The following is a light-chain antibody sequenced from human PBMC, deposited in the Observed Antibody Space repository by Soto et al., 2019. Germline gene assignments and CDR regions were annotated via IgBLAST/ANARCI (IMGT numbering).Light chain of an antibody. CDR3: KQLNSYPPWT. Sequence: DIQLTQSPSFLSASVGDRVTITCRASQGISSYLAWYQQKPGKAPKLLIYAASTLQSGVPSRFSGSGSGTEFTLTISSLQPEDCATYYCKQLNSYPPWTFGQGTKVEIK. J-gene: IGKJ1*01. V-gene: IGKV1-9*01. CDR2: AAS. CDR1: QGISSY.